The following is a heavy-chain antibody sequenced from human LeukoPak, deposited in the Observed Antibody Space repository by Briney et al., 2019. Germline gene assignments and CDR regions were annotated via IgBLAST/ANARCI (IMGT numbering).Heavy chain of an antibody. CDR3: AKGPFDFGSGYYRGDYFDY. V-gene: IGHV3-23*01. Sequence: PGGSLRLSCAASGFTFSSYAMSWVRQAPGKGLEWVSAISGSGGSTYYADSVKGRFTISRDNSKNTLYLQMNSLRAEDTAVYYCAKGPFDFGSGYYRGDYFDYWGQGTLVTVSS. CDR2: ISGSGGST. D-gene: IGHD3-3*01. J-gene: IGHJ4*02. CDR1: GFTFSSYA.